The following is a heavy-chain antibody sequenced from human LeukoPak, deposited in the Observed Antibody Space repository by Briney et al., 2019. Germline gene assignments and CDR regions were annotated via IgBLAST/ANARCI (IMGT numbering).Heavy chain of an antibody. Sequence: SVKVSCKASRGTFSSYAISWVRQAPGQGLEWMGGIIPRFGTANYAQKFQGRVTMTRDTSTSTVYMELSSLRSEDTAVYYCARFAVHRRIAVDGQFGLDYWGQGTLVTVSS. D-gene: IGHD6-19*01. CDR2: IIPRFGTA. CDR1: RGTFSSYA. J-gene: IGHJ4*02. V-gene: IGHV1-69*05. CDR3: ARFAVHRRIAVDGQFGLDY.